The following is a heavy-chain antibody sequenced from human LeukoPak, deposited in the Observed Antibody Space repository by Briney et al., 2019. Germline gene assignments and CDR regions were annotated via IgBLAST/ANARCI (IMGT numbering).Heavy chain of an antibody. J-gene: IGHJ4*02. CDR1: GGSISSYY. D-gene: IGHD2-15*01. Sequence: KTSETLSLTCTVSGGSISSYYWSWIRQPPGKGLEWIGYIYYSGSTNYNPSLKSRVTISVDTSKNQFSLKLSSVTAADTAVYYCARRRWPLDYWGKGTLVTVSS. CDR2: IYYSGST. V-gene: IGHV4-59*12. CDR3: ARRRWPLDY.